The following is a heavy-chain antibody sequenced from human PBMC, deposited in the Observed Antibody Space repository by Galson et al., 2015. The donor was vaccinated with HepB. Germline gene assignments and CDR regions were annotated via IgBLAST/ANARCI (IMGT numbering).Heavy chain of an antibody. V-gene: IGHV3-30-3*01. CDR2: ISYDGSNK. J-gene: IGHJ4*02. CDR3: ARDPSPVGASFDY. Sequence: SLRLSCAASGFTFSSYAMHWVRQAPGKGLEWVAVISYDGSNKYYADSVKGRFTISRDNSKNTLYLQMNSLRAKDTAVYYCARDPSPVGASFDYWGQGTLVTVSS. D-gene: IGHD1-26*01. CDR1: GFTFSSYA.